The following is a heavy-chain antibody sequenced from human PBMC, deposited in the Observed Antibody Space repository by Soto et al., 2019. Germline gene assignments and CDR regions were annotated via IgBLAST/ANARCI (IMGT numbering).Heavy chain of an antibody. CDR3: AREKAVASTGWRER. V-gene: IGHV4-4*07. D-gene: IGHD6-19*01. CDR1: GDSISSYF. Sequence: SETLSLTCTVSGDSISSYFWSWIRQPAGKGLEWIGRVHTSVSTTYNPSLKSRVTMSVETSKSQFSLKLTSVTAADTAVYYCAREKAVASTGWRERWGKGNMVNVSS. CDR2: VHTSVST. J-gene: IGHJ4*02.